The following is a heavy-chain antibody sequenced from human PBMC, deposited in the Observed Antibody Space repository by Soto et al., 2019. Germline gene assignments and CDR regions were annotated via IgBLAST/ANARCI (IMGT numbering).Heavy chain of an antibody. D-gene: IGHD1-26*01. V-gene: IGHV3-53*04. J-gene: IGHJ5*02. CDR3: ARVVSGSYYWFDP. Sequence: EVQLVESGGGLVQPGGSLRLSCAASGFTVSSNYMSWVRQAPGKGLEWVSVIYSGGSTYYADSVKGRFTISRHNSKNTLYRQMNSLRAEDTAVYYCARVVSGSYYWFDPWGQGTLVTVSS. CDR2: IYSGGST. CDR1: GFTVSSNY.